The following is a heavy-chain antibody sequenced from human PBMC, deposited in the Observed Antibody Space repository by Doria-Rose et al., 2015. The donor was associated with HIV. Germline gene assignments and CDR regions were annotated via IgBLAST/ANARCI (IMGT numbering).Heavy chain of an antibody. V-gene: IGHV4-4*02. Sequence: VQLVESGPGLVKPSGTLSLTCAVSGDYISAYNWWTWVRQPPGKGLEWIGAIYHNGSTSSNPSLKSRVSMSVDKSKNQFSLKVNSVTAADTAVYYCARVFALFGVVIRPVAFDPWGQGTLVTVSS. CDR2: IYHNGST. J-gene: IGHJ5*02. D-gene: IGHD3-3*01. CDR1: GDYISAYNW. CDR3: ARVFALFGVVIRPVAFDP.